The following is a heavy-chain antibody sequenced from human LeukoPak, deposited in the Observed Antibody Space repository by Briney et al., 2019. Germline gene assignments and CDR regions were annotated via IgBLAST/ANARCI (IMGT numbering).Heavy chain of an antibody. D-gene: IGHD4-17*01. V-gene: IGHV3-53*01. CDR1: GFTVSSNY. CDR2: IYSGGST. Sequence: PGVSLRLSCAASGFTVSSNYMSWVPQAPGEGREWVSVIYSGGSTYYADPVKRRFTISIDNSSNTLYLQMNSLRAEDTAVYYCARGPVTRFEIWGQGTMVTVSS. CDR3: ARGPVTRFEI. J-gene: IGHJ3*02.